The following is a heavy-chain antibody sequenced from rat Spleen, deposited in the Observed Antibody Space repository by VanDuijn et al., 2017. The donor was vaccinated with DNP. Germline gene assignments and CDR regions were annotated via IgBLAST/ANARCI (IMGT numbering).Heavy chain of an antibody. D-gene: IGHD4-3*01. CDR1: GFTFSNYD. J-gene: IGHJ2*01. CDR2: ISTSGSRT. CDR3: AKNSGYYFDY. Sequence: EVQLVESGGDLVQPGRSLTLSCAASGFTFSNYDMHWIRQAPTKGLEWVATISTSGSRTYYPDSVKGRFTISRDNAKSSLYLQMNSLKSEDTATYYWAKNSGYYFDYWGQGVMVTVSS. V-gene: IGHV5-19*01.